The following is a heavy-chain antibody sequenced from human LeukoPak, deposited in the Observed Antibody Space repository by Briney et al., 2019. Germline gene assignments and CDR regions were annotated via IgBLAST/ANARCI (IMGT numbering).Heavy chain of an antibody. CDR2: DYYSGSS. CDR1: GGSITDYY. J-gene: IGHJ3*02. D-gene: IGHD3-22*01. Sequence: KPSETLSLTCTVSGGSITDYYWGWIRQPPGKGLEWIGYDYYSGSSNYNPSLKSRVTISVDTSKNQFSLKMSSVTAADTAVYYCARDLKLDGSSGYYAFDIWGQGTMVIVSS. CDR3: ARDLKLDGSSGYYAFDI. V-gene: IGHV4-59*01.